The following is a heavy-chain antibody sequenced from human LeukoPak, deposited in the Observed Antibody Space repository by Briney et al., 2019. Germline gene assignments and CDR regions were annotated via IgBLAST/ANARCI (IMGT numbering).Heavy chain of an antibody. J-gene: IGHJ6*03. CDR2: INPNSGGT. CDR3: ARAGYCSGGSCYGSYYYYYYMDV. CDR1: GGTFSSYA. D-gene: IGHD2-15*01. V-gene: IGHV1-2*02. Sequence: ASVKVSCKASGGTFSSYAISWVRQAPGQGLEWMGWINPNSGGTNYAQKFQGRVTMTRDTSISTAYMELSRLRSDDTAVYYCARAGYCSGGSCYGSYYYYYYMDVWGKGTTVTISS.